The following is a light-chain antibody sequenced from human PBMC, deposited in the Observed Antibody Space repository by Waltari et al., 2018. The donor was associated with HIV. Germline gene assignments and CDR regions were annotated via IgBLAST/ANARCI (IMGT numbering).Light chain of an antibody. J-gene: IGKJ1*01. Sequence: DIVMTQSPDSLAVSLGERATINCKSSQSVLYSSNNKNYLAWYQQKPGQPPKLLIYLASTRDSGVPDRFSGSGSGTDFTLTISSLQAEDVAVYYCQQYYRTPWTFGQGTKVEIK. CDR1: QSVLYSSNNKNY. CDR3: QQYYRTPWT. V-gene: IGKV4-1*01. CDR2: LAS.